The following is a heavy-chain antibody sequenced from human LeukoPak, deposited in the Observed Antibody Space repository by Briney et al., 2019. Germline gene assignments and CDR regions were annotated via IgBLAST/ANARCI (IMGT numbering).Heavy chain of an antibody. CDR1: GYTFTGYY. Sequence: ASAKVSCKASGYTFTGYYMHWVRQAPGQGLEWMGWINPNSGGTNYAQKFQGRVTMTRDTSINTAYMELSRLRSDDTAVYYCARDDGYSSSWYDYWGQGTLVTVSS. D-gene: IGHD6-13*01. J-gene: IGHJ4*02. CDR2: INPNSGGT. V-gene: IGHV1-2*02. CDR3: ARDDGYSSSWYDY.